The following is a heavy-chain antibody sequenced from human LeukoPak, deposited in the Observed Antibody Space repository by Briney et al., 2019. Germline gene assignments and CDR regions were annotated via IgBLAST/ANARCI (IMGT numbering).Heavy chain of an antibody. V-gene: IGHV4-59*01. CDR1: GGSFSGYY. J-gene: IGHJ6*03. CDR3: ARGGYSYGLLGYYYYYMDV. Sequence: SETLSLTCAVYGGSFSGYYWSWIRQPPGKGLEWIGYIYYSGSTNYNPSLKSRVTISVDTSKNQFSLKVRSVTAADTAVYYCARGGYSYGLLGYYYYYMDVWGKGTTVTVSS. CDR2: IYYSGST. D-gene: IGHD5-18*01.